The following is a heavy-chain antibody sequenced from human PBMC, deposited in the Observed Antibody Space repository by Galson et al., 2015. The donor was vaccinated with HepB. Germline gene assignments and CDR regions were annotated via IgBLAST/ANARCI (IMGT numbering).Heavy chain of an antibody. J-gene: IGHJ6*02. CDR1: GFTFSSYW. CDR2: INSDGSST. D-gene: IGHD4-17*01. CDR3: ARAIPYGDYYYYYGRDV. V-gene: IGHV3-74*01. Sequence: SLRLSCAASGFTFSSYWMHWVRQAPGKGLVWVSRINSDGSSTSYADSVKGRFTISRDNAKNTLNLQMNSLRAEDTAVYYCARAIPYGDYYYYYGRDVWGQGTTVTVSS.